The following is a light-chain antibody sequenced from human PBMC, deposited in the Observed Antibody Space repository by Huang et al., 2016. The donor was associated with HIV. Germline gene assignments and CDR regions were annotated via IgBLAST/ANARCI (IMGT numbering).Light chain of an antibody. V-gene: IGKV4-1*01. CDR3: QQYYSIPPS. CDR1: QSVLFRSKNRNY. CDR2: WAS. J-gene: IGKJ4*01. Sequence: DIVMTQSPNSLAVSLGERATINCKSSQSVLFRSKNRNYLAWDQQKPGQPPKLLIYWASTRESGVPDRFSGSGSATDFTLTIRSLQAEDVADYYCQQYYSIPPSFGGGTKVEI.